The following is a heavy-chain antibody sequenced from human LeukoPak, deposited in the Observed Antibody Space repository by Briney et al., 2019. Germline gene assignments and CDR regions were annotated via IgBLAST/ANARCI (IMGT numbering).Heavy chain of an antibody. D-gene: IGHD5-18*01. CDR2: ISNGNT. V-gene: IGHV4-59*01. Sequence: SETLSLTCSVAGGSISTYYWNWIRQIPGKGPEWIGHISNGNTDYNPSLKSRVTISVDTSKNQFSLRLTSVTAADPAVYYCARDKAHSYGRYFDPWGQGALVIVSS. CDR3: ARDKAHSYGRYFDP. CDR1: GGSISTYY. J-gene: IGHJ5*02.